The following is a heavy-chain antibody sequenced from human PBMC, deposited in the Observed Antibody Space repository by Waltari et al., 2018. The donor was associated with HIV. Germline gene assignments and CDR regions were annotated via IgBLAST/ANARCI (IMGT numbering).Heavy chain of an antibody. CDR1: GFTFSDFW. CDR2: IRGDGNTP. V-gene: IGHV3-74*01. J-gene: IGHJ6*02. Sequence: EVQLVESGGGLIQPGGSLRLSCAASGFTFSDFWMHWVRQVPGKGLVWFSRIRGDGNTPGYADYVKGRFTISRDNAKKTMYLQMNSLRAEDTAVYYCARGDLAVWGQGTTVTVSS. CDR3: ARGDLAV.